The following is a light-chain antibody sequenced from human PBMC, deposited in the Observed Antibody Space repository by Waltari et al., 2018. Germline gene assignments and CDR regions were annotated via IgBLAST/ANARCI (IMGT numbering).Light chain of an antibody. J-gene: IGLJ3*02. Sequence: QSALTQPASVSGSPGQSITISCHGTSSHVGGDNYVSWYQQRPGKAPKLIIYEVNNRPSGFSNRLSGSKSGHTASLTISGLQPEDEADYYCSSYRTTNTWVFGGGTKLTVL. CDR1: SSHVGGDNY. CDR3: SSYRTTNTWV. CDR2: EVN. V-gene: IGLV2-14*01.